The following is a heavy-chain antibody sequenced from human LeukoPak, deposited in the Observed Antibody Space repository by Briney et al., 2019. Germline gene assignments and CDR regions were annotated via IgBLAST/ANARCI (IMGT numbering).Heavy chain of an antibody. Sequence: GGSLRLSCTASGFNFNNYCMNWVRQAPGKGLEWVSTISSSSNYIYYADSVKGRFTISRDNAKNSLYLQMNSLRAEGTAVYYCARDLTDDFWSGYHFDYWGQGTLVTVSS. CDR3: ARDLTDDFWSGYHFDY. CDR1: GFNFNNYC. D-gene: IGHD3-3*01. CDR2: ISSSSNYI. J-gene: IGHJ4*02. V-gene: IGHV3-21*01.